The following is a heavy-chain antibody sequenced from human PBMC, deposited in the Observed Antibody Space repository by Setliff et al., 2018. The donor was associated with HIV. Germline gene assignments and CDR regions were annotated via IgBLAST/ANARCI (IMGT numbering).Heavy chain of an antibody. Sequence: PSETLSLTCTVSGGSISIGGYYWGWIRQHPGKGLEWIGYIYHNGSTYYNPSLKSRVIISVDTSKNQFSLKLSSVTAADTAVYYCGRGSRITIFGVVKGTNWFDPWGQGTLVTVSS. CDR1: GGSISIGGYY. V-gene: IGHV4-31*03. D-gene: IGHD3-3*01. CDR3: GRGSRITIFGVVKGTNWFDP. J-gene: IGHJ5*02. CDR2: IYHNGST.